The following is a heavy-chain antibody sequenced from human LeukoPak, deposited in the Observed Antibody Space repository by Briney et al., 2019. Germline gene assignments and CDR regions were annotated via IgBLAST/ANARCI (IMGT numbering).Heavy chain of an antibody. D-gene: IGHD3-10*01. CDR2: INHSGST. CDR1: GGSFSGYY. Sequence: SETLSLTCAVYGGSFSGYYWSWIRQLPGKGLEWIGEINHSGSTNYNPSLKSRVTISVDTSKNQFSLKLSSVTAADTAVYYCARDTKLLWFGELSSFGDYWGQGTLVTVSS. J-gene: IGHJ4*02. V-gene: IGHV4-34*01. CDR3: ARDTKLLWFGELSSFGDY.